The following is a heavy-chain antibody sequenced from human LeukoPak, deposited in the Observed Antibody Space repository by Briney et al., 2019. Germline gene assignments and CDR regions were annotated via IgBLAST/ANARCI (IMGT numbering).Heavy chain of an antibody. Sequence: GGSLRLSCAASGFTFSSYGMHWVRQAPGKGLEWVAVIWYDGSNKYYADSVKGRFTISRDNAKNSLYLQMNSLRAEDTAVYYCARVVPAASGFDYWGQGTLVTVSS. CDR3: ARVVPAASGFDY. D-gene: IGHD2-2*01. CDR2: IWYDGSNK. J-gene: IGHJ4*02. CDR1: GFTFSSYG. V-gene: IGHV3-33*01.